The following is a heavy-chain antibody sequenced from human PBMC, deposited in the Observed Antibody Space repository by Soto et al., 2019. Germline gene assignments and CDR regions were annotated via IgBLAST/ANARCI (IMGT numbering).Heavy chain of an antibody. Sequence: SETLSLTCAVSGGSISNGGYSWSWIRQPPGKGLEWIGYMYHSGSTYYNPSLKSRVTISVDTSKNQFSLKLSSVTAADTAVYYCARDGPKIQHWGQGTLVTVSS. CDR2: MYHSGST. J-gene: IGHJ1*01. V-gene: IGHV4-30-2*01. CDR3: ARDGPKIQH. CDR1: GGSISNGGYS.